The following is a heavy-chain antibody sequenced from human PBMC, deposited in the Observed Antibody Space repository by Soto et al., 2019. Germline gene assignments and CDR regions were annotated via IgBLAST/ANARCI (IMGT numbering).Heavy chain of an antibody. V-gene: IGHV4-61*01. D-gene: IGHD3-3*01. CDR1: GGSFNSGSYS. CDR3: ARDFAYFDS. CDR2: VYHTGRT. J-gene: IGHJ4*02. Sequence: SETLSLTCTVSGGSFNSGSYSWMWIRQPPGKGLEWIGYVYHTGRTSYNPSLKSRVSISMDTSKNQFSLNLDSVTAADTAVYFCARDFAYFDSWGQGTLVTVSS.